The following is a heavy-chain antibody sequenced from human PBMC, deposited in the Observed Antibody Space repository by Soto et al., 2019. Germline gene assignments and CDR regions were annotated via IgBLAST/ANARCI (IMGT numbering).Heavy chain of an antibody. J-gene: IGHJ3*02. Sequence: SVKVSCKXSGGTFSSYAISWVRQAPGQGLEWMGGIIPIFGTANYAQKFQGRVTITADKSTSTAYMELSSLRSEDTAVYYCARGRITMIVVALDAFDIWGQGTMVTVS. V-gene: IGHV1-69*06. D-gene: IGHD3-22*01. CDR2: IIPIFGTA. CDR1: GGTFSSYA. CDR3: ARGRITMIVVALDAFDI.